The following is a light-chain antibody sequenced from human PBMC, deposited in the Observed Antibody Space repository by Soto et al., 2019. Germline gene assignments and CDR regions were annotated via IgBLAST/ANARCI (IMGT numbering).Light chain of an antibody. Sequence: QSALTQPPSASGSAGRSVTISCTGGSSDVGGYNYVSWYQQHPDKAPKLMIYEVSKRPSGVPDRLSGSKSGNTASLTVSGLQAEDEADYYCSSYGGSNTVVFGGGTKLTVL. CDR1: SSDVGGYNY. CDR3: SSYGGSNTVV. J-gene: IGLJ2*01. V-gene: IGLV2-8*01. CDR2: EVS.